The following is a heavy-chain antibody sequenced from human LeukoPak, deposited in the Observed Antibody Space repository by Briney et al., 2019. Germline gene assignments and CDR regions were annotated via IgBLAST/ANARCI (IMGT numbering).Heavy chain of an antibody. CDR1: GGTCNSYA. D-gene: IGHD3-3*01. CDR2: IVPIFGSA. J-gene: IGHJ6*03. V-gene: IGHV1-69*06. CDR3: ARDGYYDFWSGYSEDYYYMDV. Sequence: ASVKVSGKASGGTCNSYAISWVRQAPGQGLEWMGGIVPIFGSANYAQKFQGRVTITADKSTSTAYMELSSLRSEDTAVYYCARDGYYDFWSGYSEDYYYMDVWGKGTTVTVSS.